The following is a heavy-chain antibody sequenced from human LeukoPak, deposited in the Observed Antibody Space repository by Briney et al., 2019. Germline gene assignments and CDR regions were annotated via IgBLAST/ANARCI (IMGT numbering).Heavy chain of an antibody. J-gene: IGHJ6*02. CDR2: TRNKANSYTT. CDR3: ARADCSGGSCYPHYYYGMDV. D-gene: IGHD2-15*01. Sequence: GGSLRLSCAASGFTFSDHYMDWVRQAPGKGLEWVGRTRNKANSYTTEYAASVKGRFTISRDDSKNSLYLQMNSLKTEHTAVYYCARADCSGGSCYPHYYYGMDVWGQGTTVTVSS. CDR1: GFTFSDHY. V-gene: IGHV3-72*01.